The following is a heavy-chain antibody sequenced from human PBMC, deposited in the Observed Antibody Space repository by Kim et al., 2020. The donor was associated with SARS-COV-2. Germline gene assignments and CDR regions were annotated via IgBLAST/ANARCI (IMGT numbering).Heavy chain of an antibody. CDR3: ARYLGSSGYYGD. D-gene: IGHD3-22*01. J-gene: IGHJ4*02. V-gene: IGHV4-34*01. Sequence: NYNPSVKSRVTISVDTSKTQFSLKRSSVAAADTAVYYCARYLGSSGYYGDWGEGTLVTVSS.